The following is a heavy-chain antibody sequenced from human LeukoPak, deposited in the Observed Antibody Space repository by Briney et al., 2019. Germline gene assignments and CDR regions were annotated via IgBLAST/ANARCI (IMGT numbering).Heavy chain of an antibody. D-gene: IGHD2-15*01. J-gene: IGHJ3*02. V-gene: IGHV4-4*09. CDR3: ARGYCSGGSCYSAFDI. CDR2: IYTSGST. Sequence: SETQSLICTLSVGSISRYYWSWIRQPPGKGLEWIGYIYTSGSTNYNPSLKSRVSISVDTSKNQFSLKLSSVTAADTAVYYCARGYCSGGSCYSAFDIRGQGTMVTVSS. CDR1: VGSISRYY.